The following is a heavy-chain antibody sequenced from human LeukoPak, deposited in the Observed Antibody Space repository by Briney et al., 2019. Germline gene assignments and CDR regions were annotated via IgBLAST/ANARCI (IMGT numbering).Heavy chain of an antibody. CDR3: ARDLPLGDGGTDY. Sequence: GGSLRLSCAASGFTFSSYSMNWVRQAPGKGLEWVSSISSSSSYIYYADSVKGRFTISRDNAKNSLYLQMNSLRAEDTAVYYCARDLPLGDGGTDYWGQGTLVTVSS. J-gene: IGHJ4*02. V-gene: IGHV3-21*01. CDR2: ISSSSSYI. D-gene: IGHD3-10*01. CDR1: GFTFSSYS.